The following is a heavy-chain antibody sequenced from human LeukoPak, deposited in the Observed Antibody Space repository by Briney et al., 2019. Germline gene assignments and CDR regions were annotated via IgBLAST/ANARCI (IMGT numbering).Heavy chain of an antibody. J-gene: IGHJ4*02. D-gene: IGHD5-24*01. CDR1: GFSFSTYA. CDR3: AKSHSEAQRGYFDY. Sequence: GGSLRLSCAASGFSFSTYAMNWVRQAPGKGLEWVSVISGSGTTTNYADSVKGRFTISRDNSRDTLYVQMHSLRAEDAAVYYCAKSHSEAQRGYFDYWGQGTLVTVSS. CDR2: ISGSGTTT. V-gene: IGHV3-23*01.